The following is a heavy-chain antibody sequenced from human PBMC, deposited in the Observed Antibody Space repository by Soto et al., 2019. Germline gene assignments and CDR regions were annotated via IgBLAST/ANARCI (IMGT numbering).Heavy chain of an antibody. CDR2: ISGSGGST. D-gene: IGHD3-10*01. V-gene: IGHV3-23*01. Sequence: GGSLRLSCAASGFTFSSYAMSWVRQAPGKGLEWVSAISGSGGSTYYADSVKGRFTISRDNSKNTLYLQMNSLRAEDTAVYYCARGDDVLLWFGELLSSSYYYGMDVCGQGTTVTVSS. J-gene: IGHJ6*02. CDR3: ARGDDVLLWFGELLSSSYYYGMDV. CDR1: GFTFSSYA.